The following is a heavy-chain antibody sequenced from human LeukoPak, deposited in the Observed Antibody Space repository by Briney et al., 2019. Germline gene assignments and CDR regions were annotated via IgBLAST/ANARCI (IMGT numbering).Heavy chain of an antibody. V-gene: IGHV1-46*01. CDR1: GYTFTSYY. Sequence: GASVKVSCKASGYTFTSYYMHWVRQAPGQGLEWMGIINPSGGSTSYAQKFQGRVTITADKSTSTAYMELSSLRSEDTAVYYCARVQWYGDGPFDYWGQGTLVTVSS. D-gene: IGHD4-17*01. J-gene: IGHJ4*02. CDR3: ARVQWYGDGPFDY. CDR2: INPSGGST.